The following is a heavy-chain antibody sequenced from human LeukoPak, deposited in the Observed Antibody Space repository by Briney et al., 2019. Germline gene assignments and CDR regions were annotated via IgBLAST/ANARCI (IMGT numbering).Heavy chain of an antibody. CDR1: GFTFSSYA. CDR2: IYYSGST. J-gene: IGHJ3*02. V-gene: IGHV4-59*01. Sequence: PGGSLRLSCAASGFTFSSYAMSWVRQPPGKGLEWIGYIYYSGSTQYNPSLKSRVTISVDASKNQFSLKLKSVTAADTAVYYCARDIDAFDIWGQGTMVTVSS. CDR3: ARDIDAFDI.